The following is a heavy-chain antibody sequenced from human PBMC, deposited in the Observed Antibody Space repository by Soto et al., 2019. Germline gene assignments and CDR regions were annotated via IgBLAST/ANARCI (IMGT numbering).Heavy chain of an antibody. J-gene: IGHJ6*02. CDR2: IWYDGSNK. Sequence: GGSLRLSCAASGFTFSSYGMHWVRQAPGKGLEWVAVIWYDGSNKYYADSVKGRFTISRDNSKNTLYLQMNSLRAEDTAVYYCAGSTVTTGYYYYGMDVWGQGTTVTVSS. CDR1: GFTFSSYG. CDR3: AGSTVTTGYYYYGMDV. V-gene: IGHV3-33*01. D-gene: IGHD4-17*01.